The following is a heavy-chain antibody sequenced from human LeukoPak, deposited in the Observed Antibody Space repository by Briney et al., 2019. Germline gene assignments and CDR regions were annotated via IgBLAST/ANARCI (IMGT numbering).Heavy chain of an antibody. CDR3: ASNKYSSGWYEDY. J-gene: IGHJ4*02. CDR1: GFTFSDYY. Sequence: PGGSLRLSCAASGFTFSDYYMSWIRQAPGKGLEWVSYISSSGSTIYYADSVKGRFTISRDNAKNSLYLQMNGLRAEDTAVYYCASNKYSSGWYEDYWGQGTLVTVSS. CDR2: ISSSGSTI. V-gene: IGHV3-11*01. D-gene: IGHD6-19*01.